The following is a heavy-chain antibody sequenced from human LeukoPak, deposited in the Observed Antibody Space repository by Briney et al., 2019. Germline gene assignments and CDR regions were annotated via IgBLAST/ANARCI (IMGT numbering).Heavy chain of an antibody. CDR1: GFTFDDYA. J-gene: IGHJ6*03. CDR2: ISWDSGSI. V-gene: IGHV3-9*01. D-gene: IGHD3-9*01. CDR3: AKGTHYDILTGDYMDV. Sequence: GGSLRLSCAASGFTFDDYAMHWVRQAPGKGLEWVSGISWDSGSIGYADSVKGRFPISRASATNSLYRQMNSLRAEDTALYYCAKGTHYDILTGDYMDVWGKGTAVTISS.